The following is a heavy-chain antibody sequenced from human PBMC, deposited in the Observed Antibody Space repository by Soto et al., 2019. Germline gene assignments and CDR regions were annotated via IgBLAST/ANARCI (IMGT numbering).Heavy chain of an antibody. CDR3: ARHGTYGSGSYYYCYGMDV. J-gene: IGHJ6*02. D-gene: IGHD3-10*01. V-gene: IGHV5-51*01. Sequence: GESLKISCKGSGYSFTSYWIGWVRQMPGKGLEWMGIIYPGDSDTRYSPSFQGQVTISADKSISTAYLQWSSLKASDTAMYYCARHGTYGSGSYYYCYGMDVWGQGTMVTVSS. CDR1: GYSFTSYW. CDR2: IYPGDSDT.